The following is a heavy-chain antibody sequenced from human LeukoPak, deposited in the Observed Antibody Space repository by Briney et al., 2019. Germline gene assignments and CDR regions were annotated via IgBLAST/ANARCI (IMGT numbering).Heavy chain of an antibody. V-gene: IGHV4-31*11. D-gene: IGHD3-22*01. CDR2: IYYSGST. CDR3: ARSTYDSSGPGWFDP. Sequence: PSETLSLTCAVSGGSISSSNWWSWIRQHPGKGLEWIGYIYYSGSTYYNPSLKSRVTISVDTSKNQFSLKLSSVTAADTAVYYCARSTYDSSGPGWFDPWGQGTLVTVSS. CDR1: GGSISSSNW. J-gene: IGHJ5*02.